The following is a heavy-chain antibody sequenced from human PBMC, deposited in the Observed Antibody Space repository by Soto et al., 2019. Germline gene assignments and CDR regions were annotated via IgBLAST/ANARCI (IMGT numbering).Heavy chain of an antibody. CDR3: ARDRLLYGRSVSYFDY. CDR2: ISTSSGTI. CDR1: GFTFSSYS. V-gene: IGHV3-48*01. Sequence: GGSLRLSCAASGFTFSSYSMNWVRQAPGKGLEWVSYISTSSGTIYYADSVKGRFTTSRDNAKNSLYLQLNSLRAEDTAVYYCARDRLLYGRSVSYFDYSGHGTLVTGSS. J-gene: IGHJ4*01. D-gene: IGHD2-8*01.